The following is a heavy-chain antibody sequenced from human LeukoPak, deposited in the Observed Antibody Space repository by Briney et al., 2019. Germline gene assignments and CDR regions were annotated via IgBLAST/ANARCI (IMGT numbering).Heavy chain of an antibody. CDR2: IYSTGST. D-gene: IGHD4-17*01. CDR1: GGSINFY. V-gene: IGHV4-4*07. CDR3: ARDSSGYGSSWYFDL. Sequence: SETLSLTCTVSGGSINFYWSWIRQPAGKGLEWIGRIYSTGSTNYSPSLKSRVTMSVDKSKNQFSLKLSSVTAADTAVYYCARDSSGYGSSWYFDLWGRGTLVTVSS. J-gene: IGHJ2*01.